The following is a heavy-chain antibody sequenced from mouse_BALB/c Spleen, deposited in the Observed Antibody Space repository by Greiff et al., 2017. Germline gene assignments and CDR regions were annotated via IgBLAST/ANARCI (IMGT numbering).Heavy chain of an antibody. Sequence: VQLQQSGAELVKPGASVKLSCTASGFNIKDTYMHWVKQRPEQGLEWIGRIDPANGNTKYDPKFQGKATITADTSSNTAYLQLSSLTSEDTAVYYCARSSYYGYVYAMDYWGQGTSVTVSS. CDR3: ARSSYYGYVYAMDY. V-gene: IGHV14-3*02. J-gene: IGHJ4*01. D-gene: IGHD1-2*01. CDR2: IDPANGNT. CDR1: GFNIKDTY.